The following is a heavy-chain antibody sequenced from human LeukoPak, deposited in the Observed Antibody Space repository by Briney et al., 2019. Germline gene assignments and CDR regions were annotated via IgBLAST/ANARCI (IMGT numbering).Heavy chain of an antibody. CDR2: IYPGDSDT. V-gene: IGHV5-51*01. CDR3: ARHNLVDTGPGGDY. Sequence: GESLQISCQGSGYSFTSYWIGWVRQLPGKGLEWMGVIYPGDSDTRYSPSFQGQVTISADKSISTAYLQWSSLKASDTAMYYCARHNLVDTGPGGDYWGQGTLVTVSS. J-gene: IGHJ4*02. D-gene: IGHD5-18*01. CDR1: GYSFTSYW.